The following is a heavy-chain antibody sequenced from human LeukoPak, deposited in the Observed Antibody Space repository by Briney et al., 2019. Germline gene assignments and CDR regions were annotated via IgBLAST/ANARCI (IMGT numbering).Heavy chain of an antibody. J-gene: IGHJ4*02. V-gene: IGHV3-7*01. CDR3: ARERNLEIAVAGTIFNY. D-gene: IGHD6-19*01. CDR2: IKQDGSEK. Sequence: GGSLRLSCAASGFTFSSYWMSWVRQAPGKGLEWVANIKQDGSEKYYVDSVKGRFTISRDNAKNTLYLQMKSLRAEDTAVYYCARERNLEIAVAGTIFNYWGQGTLVTVSS. CDR1: GFTFSSYW.